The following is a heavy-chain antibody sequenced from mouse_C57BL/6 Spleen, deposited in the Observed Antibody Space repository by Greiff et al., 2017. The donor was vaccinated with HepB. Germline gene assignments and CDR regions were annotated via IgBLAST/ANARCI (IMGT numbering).Heavy chain of an antibody. D-gene: IGHD4-1*01. CDR1: GFTFSSYA. V-gene: IGHV5-4*01. Sequence: EVQRVESGGGLVKPGGSLKLSCAASGFTFSSYAMSWVRQTPEKRLEWVATISDGGSYTYYPDNVKGRFTISRDNAKNNLYLQMSHLKSEDTAMYYCAREKLGREDYAMDYWGQGTSVTVSS. J-gene: IGHJ4*01. CDR3: AREKLGREDYAMDY. CDR2: ISDGGSYT.